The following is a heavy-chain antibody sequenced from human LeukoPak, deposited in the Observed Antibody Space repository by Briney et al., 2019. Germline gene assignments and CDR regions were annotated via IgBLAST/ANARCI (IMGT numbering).Heavy chain of an antibody. J-gene: IGHJ4*02. CDR3: AKDCGGDCYLDY. V-gene: IGHV3-30*04. D-gene: IGHD2-21*02. CDR2: ISYDGSNK. Sequence: GGSLRLSCAASGFTFSTYALHWVRQAPGKGLEWVAVISYDGSNKYYADSVKGRFTISRDNSKNTLYLQMNSLRAEDTAVYYCAKDCGGDCYLDYWGQGTLVTASS. CDR1: GFTFSTYA.